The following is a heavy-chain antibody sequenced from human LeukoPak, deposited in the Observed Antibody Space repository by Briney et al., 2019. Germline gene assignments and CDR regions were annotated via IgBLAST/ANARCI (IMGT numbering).Heavy chain of an antibody. D-gene: IGHD6-19*01. CDR1: GFTFSSHG. V-gene: IGHV3-21*01. Sequence: GGSLRLSCVASGFTFSSHGMNWVRQAPGKGLEWVSSISSSSSYIYYADSVKGRFTVSRDKAKNSLFLQMNSLRAEDTAVYYCARGVRIAVAGYIDYWGQGTLVTVSS. J-gene: IGHJ4*02. CDR2: ISSSSSYI. CDR3: ARGVRIAVAGYIDY.